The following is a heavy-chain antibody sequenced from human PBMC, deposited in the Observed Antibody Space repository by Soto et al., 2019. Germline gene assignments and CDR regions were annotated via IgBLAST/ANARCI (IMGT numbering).Heavy chain of an antibody. CDR2: ISGSGGST. J-gene: IGHJ4*02. CDR3: AKDSGVVDYDILTGYYPIDY. D-gene: IGHD3-9*01. V-gene: IGHV3-23*01. CDR1: GFTFSSYA. Sequence: PGGSLRLSCAASGFTFSSYAMSWVRKAPGKGLEWVSAISGSGGSTYYADSVKGRFTISRDNSKNTLYLQMNSLRAEDTAVYYCAKDSGVVDYDILTGYYPIDYWGQGTLVTVSS.